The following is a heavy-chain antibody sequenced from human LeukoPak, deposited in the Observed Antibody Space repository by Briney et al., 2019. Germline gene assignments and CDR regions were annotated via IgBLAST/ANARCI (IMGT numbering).Heavy chain of an antibody. CDR1: GFSFSDYP. CDR3: AKDRRDGYNSY. V-gene: IGHV3-30-3*01. D-gene: IGHD5-24*01. J-gene: IGHJ4*02. CDR2: ISYDGSNK. Sequence: GKSLRLSCAASGFSFSDYPIHWVRQAPGKGLEWVAVISYDGSNKYYADSVKGRFTISRDNSKNTLYLQMNSLRAEDTAVYYCAKDRRDGYNSYWGQGTLVTVSS.